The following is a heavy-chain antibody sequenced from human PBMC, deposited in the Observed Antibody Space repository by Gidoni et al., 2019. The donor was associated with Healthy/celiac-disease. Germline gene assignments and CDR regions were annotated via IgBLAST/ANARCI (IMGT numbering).Heavy chain of an antibody. Sequence: QVQLVESGGGVVQPGRSLRLSCAASGFTFSSYGMHWVRQAPGQGLEWLAFIWYDGSNKYYADSVKGRFTISRDNSKNTLYLQMNSLRAEDTAVYYCARDGASPYYDILTGYFGAVGRGHAIDYWGQGTLVTVSS. CDR3: ARDGASPYYDILTGYFGAVGRGHAIDY. CDR1: GFTFSSYG. V-gene: IGHV3-33*01. CDR2: IWYDGSNK. D-gene: IGHD3-9*01. J-gene: IGHJ4*02.